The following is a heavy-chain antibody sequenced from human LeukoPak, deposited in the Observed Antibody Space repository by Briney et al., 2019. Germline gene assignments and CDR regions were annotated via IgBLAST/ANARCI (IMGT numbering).Heavy chain of an antibody. CDR2: IYTSGST. CDR1: GGSFSGYY. Sequence: SETLSLTCAVYGGSFSGYYWSWIRQPPGKGLEWIGRIYTSGSTNYNPSLKSRVTMSVDTAKNQFSLKLSSVTAADTAVYYCARNMVEDYFDYWGQGTLVTVSS. D-gene: IGHD1/OR15-1a*01. CDR3: ARNMVEDYFDY. V-gene: IGHV4-59*10. J-gene: IGHJ4*02.